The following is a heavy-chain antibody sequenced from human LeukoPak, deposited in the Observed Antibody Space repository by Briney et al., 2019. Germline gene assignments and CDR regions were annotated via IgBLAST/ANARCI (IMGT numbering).Heavy chain of an antibody. D-gene: IGHD3-22*01. CDR1: GFTLRDYY. Sequence: GGSLRLSCAASGFTLRDYYMSWVRQAPGKGLEWVSYISSRGSTIYYADSVKGRFTISRDNAKNSLYLQMNSLRAEDTAVYYCARARGDSSGYHWGEGTLVTVSS. CDR3: ARARGDSSGYH. J-gene: IGHJ4*02. V-gene: IGHV3-11*01. CDR2: ISSRGSTI.